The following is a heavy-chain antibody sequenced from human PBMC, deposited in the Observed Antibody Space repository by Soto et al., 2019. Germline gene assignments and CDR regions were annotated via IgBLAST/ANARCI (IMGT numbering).Heavy chain of an antibody. J-gene: IGHJ6*02. D-gene: IGHD5-12*01. V-gene: IGHV1-18*04. CDR1: GYTFTSYY. CDR2: INPNSGNT. Sequence: ASVKVSCKASGYTFTSYYMHWVLQAPVQVLEWMGWINPNSGNTNYAQKLQGRVTMTTDTSTSTAYMELRSLRSDDTAVYYCARDPKGLVATTYYYYYGMDVWGQGTTVTISS. CDR3: ARDPKGLVATTYYYYYGMDV.